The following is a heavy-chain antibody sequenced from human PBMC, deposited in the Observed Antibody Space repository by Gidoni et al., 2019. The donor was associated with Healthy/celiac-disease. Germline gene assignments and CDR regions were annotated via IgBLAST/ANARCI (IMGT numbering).Heavy chain of an antibody. CDR1: GFTVSSNY. D-gene: IGHD2-21*02. J-gene: IGHJ6*02. CDR3: ARARYCGGDCYSPGNYYYGMDV. CDR2: IYSGGST. Sequence: EVQLVESGGGLIQPGGSLRLSCAASGFTVSSNYMRWVRQAPGKGLEWVSVIYSGGSTYYADSVKGRFTISRDNSKNTLYLQMNSLRAEDTAVYYCARARYCGGDCYSPGNYYYGMDVWGQGTTVTVSS. V-gene: IGHV3-53*01.